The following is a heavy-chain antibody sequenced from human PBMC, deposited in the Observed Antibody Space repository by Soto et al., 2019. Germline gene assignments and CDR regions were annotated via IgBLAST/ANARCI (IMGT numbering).Heavy chain of an antibody. CDR3: ARDILSGGAYPDS. Sequence: GGSLRLSCAASGLTFSTYTMNWVRQAPGKGLEWISSISSGSSYIYYAGSVKGRFTISRDNAKNSLFLQMNSLRADDTAVYYCARDILSGGAYPDSWGQGTKVTVSS. V-gene: IGHV3-21*01. D-gene: IGHD3-10*01. J-gene: IGHJ5*01. CDR2: ISSGSSYI. CDR1: GLTFSTYT.